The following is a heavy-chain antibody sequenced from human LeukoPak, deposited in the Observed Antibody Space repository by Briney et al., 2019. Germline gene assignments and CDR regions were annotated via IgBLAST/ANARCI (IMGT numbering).Heavy chain of an antibody. D-gene: IGHD4-11*01. CDR1: GGSISSYY. V-gene: IGHV4-59*01. Sequence: SETLSLTCTVSGGSISSYYWSWIRQPPGKGLEWIGYIYYSGSTNYNPSLKSRVTISVDTSKNQFSLKLSSVTAADTAVYYCARLRGNYFPDYWGQGTMVTVSS. J-gene: IGHJ4*02. CDR2: IYYSGST. CDR3: ARLRGNYFPDY.